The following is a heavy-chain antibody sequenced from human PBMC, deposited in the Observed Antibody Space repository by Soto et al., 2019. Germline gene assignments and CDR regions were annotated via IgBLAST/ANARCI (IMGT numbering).Heavy chain of an antibody. J-gene: IGHJ4*02. V-gene: IGHV3-23*01. D-gene: IGHD6-19*01. CDR2: VSGSGANT. Sequence: DVQLLESGGALVQPGGSLRLSCAASGITFSSYAMRWVRQAPGKGLEWVSTVSGSGANTYYADSVKVRFTISRDNSENTLYLQMISLRAEDMAIYYCAKGLLSSGWHYFDYWGLGTLVTVSS. CDR3: AKGLLSSGWHYFDY. CDR1: GITFSSYA.